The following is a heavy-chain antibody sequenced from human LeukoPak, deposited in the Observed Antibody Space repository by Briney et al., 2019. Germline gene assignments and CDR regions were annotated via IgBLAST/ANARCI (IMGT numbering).Heavy chain of an antibody. V-gene: IGHV3-20*04. D-gene: IGHD4-17*01. J-gene: IGHJ6*03. CDR1: GFTFDDYG. CDR2: ISWNGGST. Sequence: GGSLRLSCAASGFTFDDYGMNWVRQAPGKGLEWVSGISWNGGSTGYADSVKGRFTISRDNAKNSLYLEMNSLRAEDTALYYCARAHYGDYPGGYYYYYMDVWGKGTTVTVSS. CDR3: ARAHYGDYPGGYYYYYMDV.